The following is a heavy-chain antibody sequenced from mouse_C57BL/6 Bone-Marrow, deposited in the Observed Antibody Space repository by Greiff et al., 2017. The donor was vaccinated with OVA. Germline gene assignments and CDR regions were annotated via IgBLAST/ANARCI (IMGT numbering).Heavy chain of an antibody. CDR1: GFTFSDYY. CDR2: ISNGGGST. Sequence: EVQVVESGGGLVQPGGSLKLSCAASGFTFSDYYMYWVRQTPEKRLEWVAYISNGGGSTYYPDTVKGRFTISRDNAKNTLYLQMSRLKSEDTAMYYCARRIITTVVADGAMDYWGQGTSVTVSS. V-gene: IGHV5-12*01. D-gene: IGHD1-1*01. J-gene: IGHJ4*01. CDR3: ARRIITTVVADGAMDY.